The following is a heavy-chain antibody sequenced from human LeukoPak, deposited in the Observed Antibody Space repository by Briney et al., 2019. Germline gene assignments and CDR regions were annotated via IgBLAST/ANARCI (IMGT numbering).Heavy chain of an antibody. Sequence: PGGSLRLSCTASGFTFSSYAVSWVRQAPGKGLEWVSAISGSGSSTYYADSVKGRFTISRDNSKNTLYLQMNSLRAEDTAVYYCATGFGELLWEYLQHWGQGTLVTVSS. D-gene: IGHD3-10*01. CDR3: ATGFGELLWEYLQH. CDR2: ISGSGSST. V-gene: IGHV3-23*01. CDR1: GFTFSSYA. J-gene: IGHJ1*01.